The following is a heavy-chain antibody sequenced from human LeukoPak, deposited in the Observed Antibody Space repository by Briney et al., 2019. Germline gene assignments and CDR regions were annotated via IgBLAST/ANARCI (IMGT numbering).Heavy chain of an antibody. V-gene: IGHV4-34*01. CDR3: TRGLQLLLYYYKDV. D-gene: IGHD5-24*01. CDR2: INHSGST. J-gene: IGHJ6*03. CDR1: GGSFSGYY. Sequence: PSETLSLTCAVYGGSFSGYYWSWIRQPPGKGLEWIGEINHSGSTNYNPSLKSRVTISVDTSKNQFSLKLSSVTAADTAVYYCTRGLQLLLYYYKDVWGKGATVTVSS.